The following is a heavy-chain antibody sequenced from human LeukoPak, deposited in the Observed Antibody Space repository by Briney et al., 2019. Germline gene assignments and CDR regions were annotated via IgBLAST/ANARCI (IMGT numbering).Heavy chain of an antibody. D-gene: IGHD5-12*01. V-gene: IGHV3-23*01. CDR1: GFGFNSYD. CDR2: ITGGGGIHT. J-gene: IGHJ4*02. Sequence: GGSLRVSCVAAGFGFNSYDVAWVRQAPGKGLEWVSYITGGGGIHTRYADSVKGRCTISRDDSRSTLYLQMNSLRAEDTAIYYCAKFYGRGGYDFDYWGQGTLITVSS. CDR3: AKFYGRGGYDFDY.